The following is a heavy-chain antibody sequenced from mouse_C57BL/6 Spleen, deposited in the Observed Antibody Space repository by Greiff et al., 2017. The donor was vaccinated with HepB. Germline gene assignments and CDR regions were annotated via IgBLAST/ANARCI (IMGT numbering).Heavy chain of an antibody. CDR1: GFSFNTYA. J-gene: IGHJ4*01. D-gene: IGHD1-1*01. CDR3: VSRYYGSLYAMDY. V-gene: IGHV10-1*01. Sequence: EVQLVESGGGLVQPKGSLKLSCAASGFSFNTYAMNWVRQAPGKGLEWVARIRSKSNNYATYYADSVKDRFTISRDDSESMLYLQMNNLKTEDTAMYYCVSRYYGSLYAMDYWGQGTSVTVSS. CDR2: IRSKSNNYAT.